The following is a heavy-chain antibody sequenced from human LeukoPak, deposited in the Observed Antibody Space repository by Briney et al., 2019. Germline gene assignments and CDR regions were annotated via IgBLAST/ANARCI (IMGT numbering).Heavy chain of an antibody. J-gene: IGHJ6*02. D-gene: IGHD2-2*01. V-gene: IGHV3-33*01. CDR2: IWYDGSNK. CDR1: GFTFSSYG. CDR3: ARDGCSSTSCPVNYYYYYYGMDV. Sequence: GRSLRLSCAASGFTFSSYGMHWVRQAQGKGLEWVAVIWYDGSNKYYADSVKGRFTISRDNSKNTLYLQMNSLRAEDTAVYYCARDGCSSTSCPVNYYYYYYGMDVWGQGTTVTVSS.